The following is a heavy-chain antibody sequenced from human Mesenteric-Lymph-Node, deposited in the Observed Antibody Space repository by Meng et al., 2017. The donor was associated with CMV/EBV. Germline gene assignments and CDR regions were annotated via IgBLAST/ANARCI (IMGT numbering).Heavy chain of an antibody. Sequence: GESLKISCKGSGYSFTSYWIGWVRQMPGKGLEWMGIIYPGDSDTRYSPSFQGQVTISADKSISTAYLQWSSLKASDTAMYYCARGSCSSTNCYNYYGMDVWGQGTTVTVSS. CDR1: GYSFTSYW. V-gene: IGHV5-51*01. J-gene: IGHJ6*02. CDR3: ARGSCSSTNCYNYYGMDV. CDR2: IYPGDSDT. D-gene: IGHD2-2*02.